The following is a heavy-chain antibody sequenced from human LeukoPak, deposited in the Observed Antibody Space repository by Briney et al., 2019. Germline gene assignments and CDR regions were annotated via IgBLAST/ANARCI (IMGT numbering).Heavy chain of an antibody. J-gene: IGHJ4*02. CDR1: GFTFSSYG. Sequence: GGTLRLSCAASGFTFSSYGMSWVRQAPGKGLERVSAISGSGGSTYYADSVKGRFTISRDNSKNTLYLQMNSLRAEDTAVYYCAKDLPSDGDYGPTEDVYWGQGTLVTVSS. CDR3: AKDLPSDGDYGPTEDVY. V-gene: IGHV3-23*01. D-gene: IGHD4-17*01. CDR2: ISGSGGST.